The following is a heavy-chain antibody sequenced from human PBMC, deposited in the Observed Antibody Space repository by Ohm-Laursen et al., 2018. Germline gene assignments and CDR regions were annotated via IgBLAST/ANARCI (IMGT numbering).Heavy chain of an antibody. V-gene: IGHV3-30*18. Sequence: SLRLSCAASGFTFSSYGMHWVRQAPGKGLEWVAVISYDGSNKYYADSVKGRFTISRDNSKNTLYLQMNSLRAEDTAVYYCAKDRADFWGGYCDYWGQGTLVTVSS. CDR1: GFTFSSYG. J-gene: IGHJ4*02. CDR2: ISYDGSNK. CDR3: AKDRADFWGGYCDY. D-gene: IGHD3-3*01.